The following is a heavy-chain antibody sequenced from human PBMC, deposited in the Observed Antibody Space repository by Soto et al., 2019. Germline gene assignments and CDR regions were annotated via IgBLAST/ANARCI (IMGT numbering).Heavy chain of an antibody. CDR2: INPNSGGT. Sequence: GASVKVSCKASGYTFTGYYMHWVRQAPGQGLEWMGWINPNSGGTNYAQRFQGWVTMTRDTSISTAYMELSRLRSDDTAVYYCARDFDRWTLDYWGQGTLVTVSS. V-gene: IGHV1-2*04. CDR1: GYTFTGYY. D-gene: IGHD1-1*01. J-gene: IGHJ4*02. CDR3: ARDFDRWTLDY.